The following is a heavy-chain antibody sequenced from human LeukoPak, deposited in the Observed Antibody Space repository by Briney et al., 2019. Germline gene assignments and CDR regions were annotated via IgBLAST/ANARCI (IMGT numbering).Heavy chain of an antibody. CDR2: IYSSGST. CDR3: AKSGGYGLIDY. D-gene: IGHD1-26*01. J-gene: IGHJ4*02. CDR1: GASVSGSNYY. V-gene: IGHV4-39*01. Sequence: SETLSLTCAVSGASVSGSNYYWGWIRRPPGKGLEWIGNIYSSGSTYYNASLQSRVTISIDTSKNQFSLRLNSVTAADTAMYYCAKSGGYGLIDYWGQGTRVTVSS.